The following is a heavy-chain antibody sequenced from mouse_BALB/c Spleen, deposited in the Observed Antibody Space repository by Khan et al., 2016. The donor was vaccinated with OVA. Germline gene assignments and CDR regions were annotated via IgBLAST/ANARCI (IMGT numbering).Heavy chain of an antibody. CDR2: INPSNGRT. CDR1: GYTFTNYW. J-gene: IGHJ3*01. Sequence: QVQLQQPGAELVKPGASVKMSCKASGYTFTNYWMHWVKQRPGQGLEWIGEINPSNGRTNNNEKFKSKATLTVDKSSNTAYMQLSSLTSEDSAVYYCARLYYSWFANWGRVTLVTVSA. V-gene: IGHV1S81*02. CDR3: ARLYYSWFAN. D-gene: IGHD2-1*01.